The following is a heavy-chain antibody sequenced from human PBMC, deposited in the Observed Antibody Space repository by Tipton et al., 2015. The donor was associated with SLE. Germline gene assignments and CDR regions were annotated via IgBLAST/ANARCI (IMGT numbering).Heavy chain of an antibody. Sequence: LRLSCTVSGGSISSYYWSWIRQPPGKGLEWIGYIYYSGSTNYNPSLKSRVTISGDTSKNQFYLKLTSVTAADTAIYYCANITIAAPGWFDPWGQGTMVTVSS. V-gene: IGHV4-59*12. CDR3: ANITIAAPGWFDP. CDR2: IYYSGST. CDR1: GGSISSYY. D-gene: IGHD1-14*01. J-gene: IGHJ3*01.